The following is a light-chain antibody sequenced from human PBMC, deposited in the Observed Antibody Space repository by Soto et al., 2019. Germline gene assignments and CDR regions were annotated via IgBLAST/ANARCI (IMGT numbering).Light chain of an antibody. CDR1: SSDVGIYNR. CDR2: EVS. V-gene: IGLV2-18*02. Sequence: QSVLTQPPSVSGSPGQSVAISCTGTSSDVGIYNRVSWYQQPPGAAPKLMIYEVSNRPSGVPDRFSGSKSGNTASLTISGLQAEDEADYYCNSYTGSSTYVFGTGTKVTVL. CDR3: NSYTGSSTYV. J-gene: IGLJ1*01.